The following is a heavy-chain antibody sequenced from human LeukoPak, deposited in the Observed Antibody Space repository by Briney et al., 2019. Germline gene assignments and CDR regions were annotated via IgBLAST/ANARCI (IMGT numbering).Heavy chain of an antibody. CDR2: IYYTGTT. V-gene: IGHV4-39*01. Sequence: SETLSLTCAVSRGSITNSSCYWGWIRQPPGKGLEWIGGIYYTGTTYYSPSLNSRITISMDTSKKQFSLRLASVTAADTAVYYCARLQWELLPPAFDIWGQGTMVTVSS. D-gene: IGHD1-26*01. J-gene: IGHJ3*02. CDR3: ARLQWELLPPAFDI. CDR1: RGSITNSSCY.